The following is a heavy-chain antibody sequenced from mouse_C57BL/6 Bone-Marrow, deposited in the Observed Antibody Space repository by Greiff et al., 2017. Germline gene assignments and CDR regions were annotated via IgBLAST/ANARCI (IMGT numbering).Heavy chain of an antibody. Sequence: EVQGVESGGGLVQPGGSLKLSCAASGFTFSDYYMYWVRQTPEKRLEWVAYISNGGGSTYYPDTVKGRFTISRDNAKNTLYLQMSRLKSEDTAMYYCARHDWDWFAYWGQGTLVTVSA. V-gene: IGHV5-12*01. J-gene: IGHJ3*01. CDR3: ARHDWDWFAY. D-gene: IGHD4-1*01. CDR2: ISNGGGST. CDR1: GFTFSDYY.